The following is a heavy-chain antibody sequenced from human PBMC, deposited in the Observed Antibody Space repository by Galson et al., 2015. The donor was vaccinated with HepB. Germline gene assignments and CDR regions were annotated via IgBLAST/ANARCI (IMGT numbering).Heavy chain of an antibody. CDR2: IYYRGST. CDR3: ARGSLATWDY. D-gene: IGHD3-10*01. Sequence: ETLSLTCTVSGGSISSFYWTWIRQSPGKGLEWIGYIYYRGSTNYNPSLKSRVTISVDTSKNQFSLKLSSVTAADTAVYYCARGSLATWDYWGRGTLVTVS. V-gene: IGHV4-59*01. J-gene: IGHJ4*02. CDR1: GGSISSFY.